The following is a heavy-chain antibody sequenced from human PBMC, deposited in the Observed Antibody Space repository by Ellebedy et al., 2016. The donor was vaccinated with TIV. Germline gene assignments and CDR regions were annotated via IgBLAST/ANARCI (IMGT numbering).Heavy chain of an antibody. CDR3: AREGGPTVVGTFDI. CDR1: GFSFSYSG. Sequence: GESLKISCAASGFSFSYSGMHWVRQAPGKGLEWVAFIQYDGFTTSFADSVKGRFTISRDNSKNTLYLQMNSLRDEDTAVYYCAREGGPTVVGTFDIWGQGTTVTVSS. J-gene: IGHJ3*02. CDR2: IQYDGFTT. V-gene: IGHV3-30*02. D-gene: IGHD2-21*01.